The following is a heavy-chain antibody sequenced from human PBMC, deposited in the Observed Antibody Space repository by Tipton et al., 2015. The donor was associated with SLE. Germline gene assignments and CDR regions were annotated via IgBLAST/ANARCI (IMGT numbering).Heavy chain of an antibody. CDR1: GGSFSGYY. J-gene: IGHJ2*01. V-gene: IGHV4-59*12. D-gene: IGHD6-13*01. CDR2: IYYSGST. CDR3: ASRGAAAAPGWYFDL. Sequence: TLSLTCAVYGGSFSGYYWSWVRQPPGKGLEWIGYIYYSGSTNYNPSLKSRVTISVDTSKNQFSLKLSSVTAADTAVYYCASRGAAAAPGWYFDLWGRGTLVTVSS.